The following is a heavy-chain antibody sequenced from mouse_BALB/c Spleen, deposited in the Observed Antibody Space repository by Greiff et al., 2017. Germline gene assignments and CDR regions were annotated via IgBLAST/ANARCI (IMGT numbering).Heavy chain of an antibody. V-gene: IGHV5-17*02. CDR1: GFTFSSFG. J-gene: IGHJ4*01. Sequence: EVKVEESGGGLVQPGGSRKLSCAASGFTFSSFGMHWVRQAPEKGLEWVAYISSGSSTIYYADTVKGRFTISRDNPKNTLFLQMTSLRSEDTAMYYCARVYDYGGGAMDYWGQGTSVTVSS. CDR2: ISSGSSTI. D-gene: IGHD2-4*01. CDR3: ARVYDYGGGAMDY.